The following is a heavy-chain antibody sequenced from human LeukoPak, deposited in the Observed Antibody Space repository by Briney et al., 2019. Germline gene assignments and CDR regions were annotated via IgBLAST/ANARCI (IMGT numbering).Heavy chain of an antibody. D-gene: IGHD3-22*01. CDR3: ARDFYDSGLREYYFDY. Sequence: SETLSLTCTVSGGSISSYYWSWIRQPPGKGLEWIGYIYYSGSTNYNSSLKSRVTISVDTSKNQFSLKLSSVTAADTAVYYCARDFYDSGLREYYFDYWGQGTLVTVSS. CDR2: IYYSGST. CDR1: GGSISSYY. V-gene: IGHV4-59*01. J-gene: IGHJ4*02.